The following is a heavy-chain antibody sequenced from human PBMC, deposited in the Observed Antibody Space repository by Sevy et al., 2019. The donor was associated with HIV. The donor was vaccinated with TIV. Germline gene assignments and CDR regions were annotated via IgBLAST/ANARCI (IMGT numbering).Heavy chain of an antibody. V-gene: IGHV3-48*01. J-gene: IGHJ5*02. D-gene: IGHD6-13*01. CDR3: ARSLAAAENWFDP. CDR1: GFTFREYS. CDR2: ISGSSTTI. Sequence: GGSLRLSCVGSGFTFREYSMNWVRQAPGKGLEWVSYISGSSTTIEHADSVKGQFSISRDNADNSVFLQMNRLRVEDTAVYYCARSLAAAENWFDPWGQGTLVTVSS.